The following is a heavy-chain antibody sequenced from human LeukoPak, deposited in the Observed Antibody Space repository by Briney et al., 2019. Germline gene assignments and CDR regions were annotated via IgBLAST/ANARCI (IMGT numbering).Heavy chain of an antibody. CDR3: ARALYSSSRPGDY. CDR1: GYTFTTYG. D-gene: IGHD6-13*01. V-gene: IGHV1-18*01. CDR2: TSAYNDKT. J-gene: IGHJ4*02. Sequence: GASVKVSCKASGYTFTTYGISWVRQAPGQGLEWMGWTSAYNDKTKYAQKLEGRVTMTTDTSTSTAYMELRSLRSDDTAVYYCARALYSSSRPGDYWGQGTLVTVSS.